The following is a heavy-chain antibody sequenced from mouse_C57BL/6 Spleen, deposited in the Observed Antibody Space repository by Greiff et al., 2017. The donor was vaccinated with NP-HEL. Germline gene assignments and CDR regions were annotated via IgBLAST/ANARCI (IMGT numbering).Heavy chain of an antibody. CDR3: ARRGWLKGYFDY. J-gene: IGHJ2*01. CDR2: ISYSGSN. D-gene: IGHD2-3*01. Sequence: EVQLQESGPGMVKPSQSLSLTCTVTGYSITSGYDWHWIRHFPGNKLEWMGYISYSGSNNYNPSLKSRIPITHDTSKNHFFLKLNSVTTEDTATYYCARRGWLKGYFDYWGQGTTLTVSS. CDR1: GYSITSGYD. V-gene: IGHV3-1*01.